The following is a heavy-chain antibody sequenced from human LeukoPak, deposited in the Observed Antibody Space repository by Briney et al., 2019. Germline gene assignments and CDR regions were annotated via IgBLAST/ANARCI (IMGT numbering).Heavy chain of an antibody. CDR2: INHSGST. CDR3: AREQQLVHYYYYMDV. J-gene: IGHJ6*03. Sequence: SETLSLTCAVYGGSFSGYYWSWIRQPPGKGLEWIGEINHSGSTNYNLSLKSRVTISIDTSKNQFSLKLSSVTAADTAVYYCAREQQLVHYYYYMDVWGKGTTVTVSS. CDR1: GGSFSGYY. D-gene: IGHD6-13*01. V-gene: IGHV4-34*01.